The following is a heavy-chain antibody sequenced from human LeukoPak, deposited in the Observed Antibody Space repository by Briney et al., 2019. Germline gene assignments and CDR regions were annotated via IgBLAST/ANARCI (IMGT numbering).Heavy chain of an antibody. Sequence: GASVKVSCKASGYTFTSYAIIWVRQAPGQGLEWMGWISANNGNTNYAQKLQDRVTMTTDTSTSTAYMELRSLRSDDTAVYFCARERVIVVGVRFFDYWGQGTLVTASS. D-gene: IGHD3-22*01. CDR3: ARERVIVVGVRFFDY. CDR2: ISANNGNT. V-gene: IGHV1-18*01. CDR1: GYTFTSYA. J-gene: IGHJ4*02.